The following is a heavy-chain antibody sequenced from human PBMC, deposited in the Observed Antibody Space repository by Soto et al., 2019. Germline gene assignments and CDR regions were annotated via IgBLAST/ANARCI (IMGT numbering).Heavy chain of an antibody. Sequence: EVQLVESGGGLVQPGGSLKLSCAASGFTFSGATMHWVRQASGKGLEWLGRMRSKANSYATAYAASVKGRFTISREDSSNTAYLQMDSLKTEDTAFYYGGRRASDFYNGSPRYYLDAWGKGTPVTVSS. CDR1: GFTFSGAT. J-gene: IGHJ6*03. CDR2: MRSKANSYAT. CDR3: GRRASDFYNGSPRYYLDA. D-gene: IGHD3-3*01. V-gene: IGHV3-73*01.